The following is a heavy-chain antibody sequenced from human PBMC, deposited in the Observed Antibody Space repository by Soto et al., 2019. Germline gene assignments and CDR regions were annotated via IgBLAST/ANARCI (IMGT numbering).Heavy chain of an antibody. CDR2: ISYDGSNK. Sequence: GGSLRLSCAASGFTFSSYGMHWVRQAPGKGLEWVAVISYDGSNKYYAGSVKGRFTISRDNSKNTLFLQMNSLRVDDTALYFCVRDQDTYGQAVFDSWGQGTLVTVSS. CDR3: VRDQDTYGQAVFDS. CDR1: GFTFSSYG. D-gene: IGHD2-15*01. J-gene: IGHJ4*02. V-gene: IGHV3-30*03.